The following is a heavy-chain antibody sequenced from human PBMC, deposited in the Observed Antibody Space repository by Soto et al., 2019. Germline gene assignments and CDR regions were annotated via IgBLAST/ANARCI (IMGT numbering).Heavy chain of an antibody. D-gene: IGHD2-15*01. CDR1: GGSITSGGYY. J-gene: IGHJ4*01. Sequence: QVQLQESGPVLVKPSQTLSLTCTVSGGSITSGGYYWSWIRQHPGKGLEWMGYIYYSVSTYYNPSHTSRVTIAVDTSKYERFLKLGSGTAADPAVYYCARGAYVSGGSCYLGLLGYWGQGNMVTVSS. CDR2: IYYSVST. V-gene: IGHV4-31*03. CDR3: ARGAYVSGGSCYLGLLGY.